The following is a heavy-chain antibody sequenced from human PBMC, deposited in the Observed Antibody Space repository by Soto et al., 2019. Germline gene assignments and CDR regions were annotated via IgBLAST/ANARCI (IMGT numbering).Heavy chain of an antibody. CDR1: GYTFTSYA. D-gene: IGHD3-22*01. CDR2: INAGNCNT. J-gene: IGHJ3*02. CDR3: SITMIVAFDI. Sequence: GASVKVSCKASGYTFTSYAMHWVRQAPGQRLEWMGWINAGNCNTKYSQKYQGRVTITRDTSASTAYMELSSLRSEDTAVYYCSITMIVAFDIWGQGTMVTVSS. V-gene: IGHV1-3*01.